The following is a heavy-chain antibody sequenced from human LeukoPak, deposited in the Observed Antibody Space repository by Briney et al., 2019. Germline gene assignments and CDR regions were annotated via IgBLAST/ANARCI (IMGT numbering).Heavy chain of an antibody. J-gene: IGHJ5*02. CDR2: ISYDGSNK. V-gene: IGHV3-30*03. CDR1: GFTFSSYG. Sequence: GGSLRLSCAASGFTFSSYGMHWVRQAPGKGPEWVAVISYDGSNKYYADSVKGRFTISRDNSKNTLYLQMNSLRAEDTAVYYCASWGDILTGSEKYNWFDPWGQGTLVTVSS. CDR3: ASWGDILTGSEKYNWFDP. D-gene: IGHD3-9*01.